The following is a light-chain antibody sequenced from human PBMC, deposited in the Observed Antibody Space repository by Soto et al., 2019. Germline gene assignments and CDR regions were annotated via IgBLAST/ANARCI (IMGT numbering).Light chain of an antibody. Sequence: DIEMGQSPSTLCGTVGDRVTITCRASESISRWLAWFQQKPGKAPNLLIYDASILQSGVPSRFSGSGSGTDFTLTISSLQPEDFVTYYCQRYTDYSTFGQGTQVDI. J-gene: IGKJ1*01. CDR1: ESISRW. CDR2: DAS. V-gene: IGKV1-5*01. CDR3: QRYTDYST.